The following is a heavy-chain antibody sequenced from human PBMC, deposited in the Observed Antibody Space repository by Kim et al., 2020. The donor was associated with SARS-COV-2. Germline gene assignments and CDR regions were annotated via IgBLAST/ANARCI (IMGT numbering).Heavy chain of an antibody. V-gene: IGHV3-33*06. CDR1: GFTFSAYG. CDR2: IWFDGNNK. J-gene: IGHJ3*01. Sequence: GGSLRLSCAASGFTFSAYGMHWVRQAPGKGLEWVAVIWFDGNNKYYGDSVKGRFTISRDNSRNILYLEMNSLRAEDTAVYYCAKAGYRDPGDDVCDVWGQGKMVTVSS. CDR3: AKAGYRDPGDDVCDV. D-gene: IGHD3-16*01.